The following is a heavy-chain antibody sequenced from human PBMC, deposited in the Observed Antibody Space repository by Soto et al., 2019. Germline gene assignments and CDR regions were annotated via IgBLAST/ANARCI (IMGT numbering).Heavy chain of an antibody. Sequence: GGSLRLSCAASGFTFSYYPMHWVRQAPGKGLEWVAVISFDGSNKYYADSVKGRFTISKDNSKNTLYLQMNSLRGEDTAVYYCARLPGALVAVLYIYFLDGREPLSDVYFWGQGSSVPVSS. CDR2: ISFDGSNK. V-gene: IGHV3-30-3*01. D-gene: IGHD6-19*01. CDR3: ARLPGALVAVLYIYFLDGREPLSDVYF. J-gene: IGHJ6*02. CDR1: GFTFSYYP.